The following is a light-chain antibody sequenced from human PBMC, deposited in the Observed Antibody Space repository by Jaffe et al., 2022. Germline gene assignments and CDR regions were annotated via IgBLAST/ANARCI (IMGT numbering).Light chain of an antibody. CDR2: KAS. V-gene: IGKV1-5*03. J-gene: IGKJ1*01. CDR3: KQYSNYWT. Sequence: DIQMTQSPSTLSASVGDRVTITCRASQSISSWLAWYQQKPGKAPKLLIYKASTLEGGVPSRFSGSGSGTEFTLTISSLQPDDFATYYCKQYSNYWTFGQGTKVEI. CDR1: QSISSW.